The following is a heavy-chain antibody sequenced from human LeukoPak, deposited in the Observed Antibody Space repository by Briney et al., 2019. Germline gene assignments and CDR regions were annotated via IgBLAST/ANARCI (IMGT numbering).Heavy chain of an antibody. D-gene: IGHD6-6*01. CDR1: GFTFSSYG. Sequence: GGSLRLSCAASGFTFSSYGMHWVRQAPGKGLEWVAVIWYDGSNKYYADSVKGRFTISRDNSKNTLYLQMNSLRAEDTAVYYCAKDLGYSSSYNITLLDYWGQGTLVTVSS. CDR3: AKDLGYSSSYNITLLDY. V-gene: IGHV3-33*06. J-gene: IGHJ4*02. CDR2: IWYDGSNK.